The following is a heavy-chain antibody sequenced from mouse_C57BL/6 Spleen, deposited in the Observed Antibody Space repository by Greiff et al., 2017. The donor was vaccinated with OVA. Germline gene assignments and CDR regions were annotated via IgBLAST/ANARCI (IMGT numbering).Heavy chain of an antibody. CDR2: IHPNSGST. D-gene: IGHD1-1*01. V-gene: IGHV1-64*01. J-gene: IGHJ2*01. CDR3: AKYYGSSLGY. CDR1: GYTFTSYW. Sequence: QVQLQQPGAELVKPGASVKLSCKASGYTFTSYWMHWVKQRPGQGLEWIGMIHPNSGSTNYNEKFKSKATLTVVKSSSTAYMQLSSLTSEDSAVYYCAKYYGSSLGYWGQGTTLTVSS.